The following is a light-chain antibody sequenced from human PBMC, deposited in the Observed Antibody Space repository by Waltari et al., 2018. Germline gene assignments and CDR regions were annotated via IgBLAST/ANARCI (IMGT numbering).Light chain of an antibody. CDR2: DAS. Sequence: DVLVTQSPSSLSASVGDRVTITCRASHYIANFLNWYQHMPGKAPRLLIHDASTLQPGVSPRFSGSTSGTDVILTIDNLHPEDFATYYCQQTYKSPPTFGPGTKVDV. V-gene: IGKV1-39*01. CDR1: HYIANF. CDR3: QQTYKSPPT. J-gene: IGKJ3*01.